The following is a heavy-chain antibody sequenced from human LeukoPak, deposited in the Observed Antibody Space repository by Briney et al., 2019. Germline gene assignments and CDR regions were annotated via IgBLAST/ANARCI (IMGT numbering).Heavy chain of an antibody. CDR2: IYSGGST. CDR3: ARSVVAATETFDY. CDR1: GFTVSSNY. D-gene: IGHD2-15*01. Sequence: GGSLRLSCAASGFTVSSNYMSWVRQAPGKGLEWVSVIYSGGSTYYADSVKGRFTISRDNSKNTLYLQMNSLRAEDTAVYYCARSVVAATETFDYWGQGTLVTVSS. V-gene: IGHV3-53*01. J-gene: IGHJ4*02.